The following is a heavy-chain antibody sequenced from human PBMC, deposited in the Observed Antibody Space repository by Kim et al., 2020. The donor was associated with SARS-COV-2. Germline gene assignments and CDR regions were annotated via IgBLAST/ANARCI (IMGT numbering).Heavy chain of an antibody. CDR1: GGTFSSYA. J-gene: IGHJ3*02. CDR2: IIPIFGTA. Sequence: SVKVSCKASGGTFSSYAISWVRQAPGQGLEWMGGIIPIFGTANYAQKFQGRVTITADESTSTAYMELSSLRSEDTAVYYCAREITTVTTQTFDIWGQGTMVTVSS. V-gene: IGHV1-69*13. CDR3: AREITTVTTQTFDI. D-gene: IGHD4-17*01.